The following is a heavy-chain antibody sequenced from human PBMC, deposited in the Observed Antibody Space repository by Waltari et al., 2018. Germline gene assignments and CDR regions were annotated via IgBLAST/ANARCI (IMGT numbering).Heavy chain of an antibody. V-gene: IGHV1-46*01. D-gene: IGHD6-13*01. Sequence: QVQLVQSGAEVKKPGASVRVSCGTSGYPFTNYFIHWVRQAPGQGLEWMGILNPTTAYTSYAQKFQGRVTLTWDTSTSTVHMDLSSLRSEDTAVYYCARDWGQQLDTNDDAFDIWGQGTLVTVSS. CDR3: ARDWGQQLDTNDDAFDI. CDR2: LNPTTAYT. CDR1: GYPFTNYF. J-gene: IGHJ3*02.